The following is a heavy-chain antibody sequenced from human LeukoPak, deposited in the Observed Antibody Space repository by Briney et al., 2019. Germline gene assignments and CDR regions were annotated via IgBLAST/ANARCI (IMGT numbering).Heavy chain of an antibody. CDR2: ISYDGSNK. CDR3: VRSSIVGVLWYFDY. V-gene: IGHV3-30-3*01. Sequence: GGSLRLSCAASGFTFSSYAMHWVRQAPGKGLEWVAVISYDGSNKYYADSVKGRFTISRDNSKNTLYLQMNSLRAEDTAVYYCVRSSIVGVLWYFDYWGQGTLVTVSS. D-gene: IGHD1-26*01. CDR1: GFTFSSYA. J-gene: IGHJ4*02.